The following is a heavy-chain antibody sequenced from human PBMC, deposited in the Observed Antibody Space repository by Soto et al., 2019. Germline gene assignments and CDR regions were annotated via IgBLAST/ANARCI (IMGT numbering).Heavy chain of an antibody. CDR3: ARGWGKYYGVNDY. CDR2: IGGYNAKR. J-gene: IGHJ4*02. CDR1: GYTFNTFG. V-gene: IGHV1-18*01. D-gene: IGHD3-10*01. Sequence: IQVVQSGGEVKRPGASVKVSCKASGYTFNTFGISWVRQAPGQGLEWMGSIGGYNAKRDYSRKLQGRITLTTDPSTNTAYMELRSLTSDDTAVYYCARGWGKYYGVNDYRGQGTLVTVSS.